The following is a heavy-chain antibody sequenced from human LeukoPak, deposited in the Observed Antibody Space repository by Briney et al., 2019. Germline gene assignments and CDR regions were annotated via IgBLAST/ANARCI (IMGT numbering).Heavy chain of an antibody. CDR1: GGSISSRNW. CDR3: ARANDYGDPLPRYMDV. D-gene: IGHD4-17*01. Sequence: SETLSLTCAVSGGSISSRNWWSWVRQPPGKGLEWIGEIYHSGSTNYSPSLKSRVTISVDKSKNQFSLKLSSVTAADTAVYYRARANDYGDPLPRYMDVWGKGTTVTVSS. J-gene: IGHJ6*03. CDR2: IYHSGST. V-gene: IGHV4-4*02.